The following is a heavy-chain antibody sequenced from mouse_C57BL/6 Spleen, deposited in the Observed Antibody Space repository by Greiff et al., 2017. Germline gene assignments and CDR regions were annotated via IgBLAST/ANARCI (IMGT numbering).Heavy chain of an antibody. D-gene: IGHD5-1*01. V-gene: IGHV5-17*01. J-gene: IGHJ2*01. CDR1: GFTFSDYG. CDR3: ARESNYWDY. CDR2: ISSGSSTI. Sequence: EVQLVESGGGLVKPGGSLKLSCAASGFTFSDYGMHWVRQAPEKGLEWVAYISSGSSTIYYANTVKGRFTITRDNAKNTLFLQMTSLRSEDTARYYCARESNYWDYWGQGTTLTVSS.